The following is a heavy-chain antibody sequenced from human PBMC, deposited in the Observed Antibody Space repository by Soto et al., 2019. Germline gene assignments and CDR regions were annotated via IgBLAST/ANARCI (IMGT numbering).Heavy chain of an antibody. CDR3: AKAPRPSWSGYFFDY. CDR1: GFTFSSYA. CDR2: ISGSGGSK. V-gene: IGHV3-23*01. J-gene: IGHJ4*02. Sequence: GGSLRLSCAASGFTFSSYAMSWVRQAPGKGLEWVSAISGSGGSKYYADSVKGRFTISRDNSKNTLYLQMNSLRAEDTAVYYCAKAPRPSWSGYFFDYWGQGTLVTVSS. D-gene: IGHD3-3*01.